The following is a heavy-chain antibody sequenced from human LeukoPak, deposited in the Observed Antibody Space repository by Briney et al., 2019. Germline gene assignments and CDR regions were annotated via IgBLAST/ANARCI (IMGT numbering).Heavy chain of an antibody. CDR1: GFTFSSYE. J-gene: IGHJ3*02. V-gene: IGHV3-48*03. Sequence: GGSLRLSCAASGFTFSSYEMNWVRQAPGMRLEWVSYISGSGSTIYYAESVKGRFTIYRDNAKISLYLQMDSLRDEDTAVYYCARSVTGQRAFDIWGQGTMVTVSS. D-gene: IGHD6-19*01. CDR3: ARSVTGQRAFDI. CDR2: ISGSGSTI.